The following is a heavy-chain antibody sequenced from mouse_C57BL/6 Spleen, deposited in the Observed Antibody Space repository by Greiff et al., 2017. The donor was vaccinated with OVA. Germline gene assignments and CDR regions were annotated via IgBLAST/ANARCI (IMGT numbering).Heavy chain of an antibody. J-gene: IGHJ2*01. CDR3: ARGITTVVGDY. Sequence: QVQLQQPGAELVMPGASVKLSCKASGYTFTSYWMHWVKQRPGQGLEWIGEIDPSDSYTNYNQKFKGKSTLTVDKSSSPAYMQLSSLTSEDSAVYYCARGITTVVGDYWGQGTTLSVSS. D-gene: IGHD1-1*01. CDR2: IDPSDSYT. CDR1: GYTFTSYW. V-gene: IGHV1-69*01.